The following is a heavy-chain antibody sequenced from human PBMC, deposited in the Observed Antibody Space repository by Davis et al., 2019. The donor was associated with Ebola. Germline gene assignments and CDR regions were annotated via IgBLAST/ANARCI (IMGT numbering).Heavy chain of an antibody. CDR3: ARDSGTVFDIVTTNPYFDN. D-gene: IGHD3-10*01. V-gene: IGHV3-48*02. J-gene: IGHJ4*02. CDR2: IGRYSKTI. CDR1: GFDFGYYS. Sequence: GGSLRLSCAASGFDFGYYSMNWVRQAPGKGLEWILFIGRYSKTIHYADSVRGRFTVSRDDDKKFLFLQMNNLRDEDTAVYYCARDSGTVFDIVTTNPYFDNWGQGSLVAVSS.